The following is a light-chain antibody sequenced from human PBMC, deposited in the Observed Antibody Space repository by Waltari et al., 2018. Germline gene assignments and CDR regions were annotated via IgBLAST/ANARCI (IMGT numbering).Light chain of an antibody. J-gene: IGLJ1*01. CDR3: AACDDSLHGYV. V-gene: IGLV1-44*01. Sequence: QSVLTQPPSASGTPGQRVTISCSGSSSNIGSNPVNWYQHLPGTAPKLLLYSHNHPPYGVPDLFSASKSGTSASLAISGLQSEEDADYYCAACDDSLHGYVFGTGTKVTVL. CDR2: SHN. CDR1: SSNIGSNP.